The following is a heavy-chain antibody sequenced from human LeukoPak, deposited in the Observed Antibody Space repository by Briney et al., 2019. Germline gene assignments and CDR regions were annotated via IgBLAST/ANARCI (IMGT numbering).Heavy chain of an antibody. CDR3: ARGIAVAGTRGTYYYYGMDV. CDR2: IKQDGSEK. J-gene: IGHJ6*02. V-gene: IGHV3-7*04. CDR1: GFTFSSYA. Sequence: PGGSLRLSCAASGFTFSSYAMSWVRQAPGKGLEWVANIKQDGSEKYYADSVKGRFTFSRDNAKTSLYLQMNSLRGEDTAVYYCARGIAVAGTRGTYYYYGMDVWGQGTTVTVSS. D-gene: IGHD6-19*01.